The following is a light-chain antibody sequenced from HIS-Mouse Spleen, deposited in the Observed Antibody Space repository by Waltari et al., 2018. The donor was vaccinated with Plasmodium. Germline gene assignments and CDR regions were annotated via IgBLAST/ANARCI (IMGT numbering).Light chain of an antibody. CDR2: AAS. Sequence: DIQMTKSPSSLAASVGDRVASPCRTSRGIINYLAWYQQKPGKVPKLPIYAASTLQSGVPSRFSGRGSGTEFTLTISSLQPEDVATYYCQKYNSAPWTFGQGTKVEIK. V-gene: IGKV1-27*01. J-gene: IGKJ1*01. CDR3: QKYNSAPWT. CDR1: RGIINY.